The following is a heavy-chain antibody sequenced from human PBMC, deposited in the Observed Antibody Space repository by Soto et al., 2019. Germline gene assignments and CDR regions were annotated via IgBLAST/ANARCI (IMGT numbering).Heavy chain of an antibody. CDR3: ATDLSSSWYGGDY. Sequence: ASVKVSCKASRYTFTNYYFHWVRQAPGQGLEWMGIMNPSGGSASYAQKFQGRVTMTRDTSTSTAYMELSSLRSEDTAVYYCATDLSSSWYGGDYWGQGTLVTVSS. V-gene: IGHV1-46*01. CDR2: MNPSGGSA. J-gene: IGHJ4*02. D-gene: IGHD6-13*01. CDR1: RYTFTNYY.